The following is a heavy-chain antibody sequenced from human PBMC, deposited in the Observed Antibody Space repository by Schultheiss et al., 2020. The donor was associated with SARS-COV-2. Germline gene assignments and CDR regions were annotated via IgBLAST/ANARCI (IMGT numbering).Heavy chain of an antibody. CDR2: ISGSGGST. J-gene: IGHJ6*02. Sequence: GGSLRLSCAASGFTFGAYVMAWVRQASGKGLEWVSGISGSGGSTYYADSVKGRFTISRDYSKKTLYLQMNSLRAEDTAVYYCAKYRAYSSDDYGDRYGMDVWGQGTTVTVSS. D-gene: IGHD4-17*01. V-gene: IGHV3-23*01. CDR1: GFTFGAYV. CDR3: AKYRAYSSDDYGDRYGMDV.